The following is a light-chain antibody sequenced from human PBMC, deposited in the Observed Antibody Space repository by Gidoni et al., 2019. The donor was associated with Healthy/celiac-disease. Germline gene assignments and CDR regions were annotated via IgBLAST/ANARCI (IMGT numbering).Light chain of an antibody. J-gene: IGKJ5*01. CDR3: QQRSNWPIT. Sequence: IVLTQSPATLSLSPGERATLSCRASQSVSSYLAWYQQKPGQAPRLLIYDASNRATGIPARFSGSGSGTDFTLTISSLEPEEFAVYYCQQRSNWPITFGQXTRLEIK. V-gene: IGKV3-11*01. CDR2: DAS. CDR1: QSVSSY.